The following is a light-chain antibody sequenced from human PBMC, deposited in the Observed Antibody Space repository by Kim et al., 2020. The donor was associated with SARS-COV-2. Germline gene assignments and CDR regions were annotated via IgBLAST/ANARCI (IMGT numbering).Light chain of an antibody. Sequence: LSLSPGERATLSCRASQSVSSSYLAWYQQKPGQAPRLLIYGASSRATGIPDRFSGSGSGTDFTLTISRLEPEDFAVYYCQQLPRTFGQGTKVDIK. CDR2: GAS. J-gene: IGKJ1*01. V-gene: IGKV3-20*01. CDR1: QSVSSSY. CDR3: QQLPRT.